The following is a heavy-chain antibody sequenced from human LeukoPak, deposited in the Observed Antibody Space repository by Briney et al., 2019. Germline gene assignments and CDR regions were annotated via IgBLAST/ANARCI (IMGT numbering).Heavy chain of an antibody. CDR2: INTNTGNP. CDR3: ARVQGYCSTTSCYPHY. D-gene: IGHD2-2*01. J-gene: IGHJ4*02. CDR1: GYTLTNYA. V-gene: IGHV7-4-1*02. Sequence: ASVTVSCKASGYTLTNYALNWVRQAPGQGFEWMGWINTNTGNPTYAQGFTGRFVFSLDTSVNTAYLQISSLKAEDTAIYYCARVQGYCSTTSCYPHYWGQGTLVTVSS.